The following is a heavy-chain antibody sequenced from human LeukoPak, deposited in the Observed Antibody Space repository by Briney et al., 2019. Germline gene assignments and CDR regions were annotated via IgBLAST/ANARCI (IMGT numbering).Heavy chain of an antibody. CDR3: ARDVTPRY. J-gene: IGHJ4*02. CDR2: ISYDGSNK. V-gene: IGHV3-30-3*01. CDR1: AFTFSSYA. Sequence: PGRSLRLSCAASAFTFSSYAMHWIRQAPGKGLEWVAVISYDGSNKYYADSVKGRFTISRDNSKNTLYLQMNSLRAEDTAVYYCARDVTPRYWGQGTLVTVSS.